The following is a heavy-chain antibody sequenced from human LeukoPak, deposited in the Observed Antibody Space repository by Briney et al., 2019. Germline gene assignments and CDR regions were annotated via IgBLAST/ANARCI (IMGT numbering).Heavy chain of an antibody. CDR3: ARRGGSSGWYYFDY. Sequence: SVTLSLTCTVSGGSISSSSYYWGWIRQPPGKGLEWIGSIYYSGSTYYNPSLKSRVTISVDTSKNQFSLKLSSVTAADTAVYYCARRGGSSGWYYFDYWGQGTLVTVSS. D-gene: IGHD6-19*01. J-gene: IGHJ4*02. CDR2: IYYSGST. V-gene: IGHV4-39*01. CDR1: GGSISSSSYY.